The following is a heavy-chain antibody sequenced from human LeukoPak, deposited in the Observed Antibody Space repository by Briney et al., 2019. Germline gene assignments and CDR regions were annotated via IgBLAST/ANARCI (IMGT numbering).Heavy chain of an antibody. Sequence: PSETLSLTCTVSGGSISSGGYYWSWIRQHPGKGLEWIGYIYYSGSTYYNPSLKSRVTISVDTSKNQFSLKLSSVTAADTAVYYCARRGYCSSTSCYCNWFDPWGQGTLVTVSS. CDR1: GGSISSGGYY. CDR2: IYYSGST. D-gene: IGHD2-2*01. J-gene: IGHJ5*02. CDR3: ARRGYCSSTSCYCNWFDP. V-gene: IGHV4-31*03.